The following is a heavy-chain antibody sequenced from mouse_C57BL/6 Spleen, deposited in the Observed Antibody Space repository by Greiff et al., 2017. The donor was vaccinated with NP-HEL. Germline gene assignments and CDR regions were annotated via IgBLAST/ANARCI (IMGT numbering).Heavy chain of an antibody. CDR3: ARGQGYGNSHWYFDV. Sequence: VQLQQPGAELVMPGASVKLSCKASGYTFTSYWMHWVKQRPGQGLEWIGEIDPSDSYTNYNQKFKGKSTLTVDKSSSTAYMQLSSLTSEDSAVYYCARGQGYGNSHWYFDVWGTGTTVTVSS. CDR1: GYTFTSYW. D-gene: IGHD2-1*01. J-gene: IGHJ1*03. V-gene: IGHV1-69*01. CDR2: IDPSDSYT.